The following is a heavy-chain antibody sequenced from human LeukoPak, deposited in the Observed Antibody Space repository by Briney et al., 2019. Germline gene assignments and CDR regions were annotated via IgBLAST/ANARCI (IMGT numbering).Heavy chain of an antibody. V-gene: IGHV5-51*01. CDR2: IYPGDSDT. CDR1: GYSFTSYW. J-gene: IGHJ4*02. CDR3: ARWDYDILTGYSYYFDY. Sequence: GESLKISCRGSGYSFTSYWIGWVRQMPGKGLEWMGIIYPGDSDTRYSPSFQGQVTISADKSISTAYLQWSSLKASDTAMYYCARWDYDILTGYSYYFDYWGLGTLVTVSS. D-gene: IGHD3-9*01.